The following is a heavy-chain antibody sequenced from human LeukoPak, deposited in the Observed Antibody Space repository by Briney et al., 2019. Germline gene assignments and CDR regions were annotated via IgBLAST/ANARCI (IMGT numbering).Heavy chain of an antibody. Sequence: SVKVSCKASGGTFSSYAISWVRQAPGQGLEWMGRIIPILGIANYAQKFQGRVTITADKSTSTAYMELRSLRSDDTAVYYCARDCYYDSSGYCQFDYWGQGTLVTVSS. CDR3: ARDCYYDSSGYCQFDY. V-gene: IGHV1-69*04. D-gene: IGHD3-22*01. CDR2: IIPILGIA. CDR1: GGTFSSYA. J-gene: IGHJ4*02.